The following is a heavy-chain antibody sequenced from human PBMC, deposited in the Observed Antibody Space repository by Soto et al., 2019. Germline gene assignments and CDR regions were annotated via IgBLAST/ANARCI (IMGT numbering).Heavy chain of an antibody. CDR2: ISYDGTNK. V-gene: IGHV3-30-3*01. CDR1: EFTFTTYA. J-gene: IGHJ6*02. CDR3: ARNLLDYYYYGMDV. Sequence: PGGSLRLSCAASEFTFTTYAMHWVRQAPGKGLEGVALISYDGTNKYYADSVKGRFTISRDNSQKTLYLQMNSLKTEDTAVYYCARNLLDYYYYGMDVWGQGTTVTVSS.